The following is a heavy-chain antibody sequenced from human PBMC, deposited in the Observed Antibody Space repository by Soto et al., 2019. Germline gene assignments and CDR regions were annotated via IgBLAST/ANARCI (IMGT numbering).Heavy chain of an antibody. D-gene: IGHD6-19*01. CDR3: PREGYGSSGWPPTYFDY. CDR2: ISGSGGST. J-gene: IGHJ4*02. V-gene: IGHV3-23*01. CDR1: GFTFGSFA. Sequence: EVQLLESGGGLVHPGGSLRLSCAVSGFTFGSFAMSWVRHSAGKGLEWVSAISGSGGSTYYADSVEGRFTISTDNSKNTLYLQMHSLRVEDTAVYYCPREGYGSSGWPPTYFDYWGRGTLVTVSS.